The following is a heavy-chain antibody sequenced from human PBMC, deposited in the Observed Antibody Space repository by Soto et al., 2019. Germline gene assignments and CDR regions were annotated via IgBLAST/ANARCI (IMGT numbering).Heavy chain of an antibody. J-gene: IGHJ4*02. D-gene: IGHD6-13*01. V-gene: IGHV3-21*01. CDR2: ISSSSTYI. CDR1: GFTFSSYS. CDR3: ARGAVAAAGISTYYFDY. Sequence: EVQLVESGGGLVKPGGSLRLSCAGSGFTFSSYSMSWVRQAPGKGLEWVSSISSSSTYISYADSVKGRFTISRDNAKNSLFLQMNSLRAEDTAMYYCARGAVAAAGISTYYFDYWSQGTLVTVSS.